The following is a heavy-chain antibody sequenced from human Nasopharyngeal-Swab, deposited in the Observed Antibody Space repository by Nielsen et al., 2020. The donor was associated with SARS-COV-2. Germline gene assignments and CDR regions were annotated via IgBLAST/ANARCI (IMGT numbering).Heavy chain of an antibody. CDR3: ARGGNSVY. CDR1: GFTFSSYS. Sequence: GESLKISCAASGFTFSSYSVNRVRQAPRKGLEWVSSISSSSSYIYYADSVKGRFTISRDNAKNSLYLQMNSLRAEDTAVYYCARGGNSVYWGQGTLVTVSS. J-gene: IGHJ4*02. D-gene: IGHD4-23*01. CDR2: ISSSSSYI. V-gene: IGHV3-21*01.